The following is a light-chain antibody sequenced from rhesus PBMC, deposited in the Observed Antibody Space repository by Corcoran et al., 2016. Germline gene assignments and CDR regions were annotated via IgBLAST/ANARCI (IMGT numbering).Light chain of an antibody. J-gene: IGKJ4*01. CDR2: DAS. V-gene: IGKV1-25*01. Sequence: DIQMTQSPSSLSASVGDTVTITCQASQGISKYLAWYQQKQGKTPKLLIYDASTLQSGVPSRFSGSGSGTEFTLTISRLQPEDFATYYCQQHNSYPLTFGGGTKVAIK. CDR3: QQHNSYPLT. CDR1: QGISKY.